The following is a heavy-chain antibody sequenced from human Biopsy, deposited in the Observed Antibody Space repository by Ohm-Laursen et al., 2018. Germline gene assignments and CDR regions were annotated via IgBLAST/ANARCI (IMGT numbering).Heavy chain of an antibody. CDR3: VAYPSSGFFENNDDFAMDV. V-gene: IGHV1-69*13. CDR2: IITVSETA. CDR1: GGAFTNYA. Sequence: SVKVSCKASGGAFTNYAINWVRQAPGHGPEWMGGIITVSETAGYAERFQGRVTITADVTTTTAYMDLSGLRSEDTAVYYCVAYPSSGFFENNDDFAMDVWGQGTLLTVSS. J-gene: IGHJ4*02. D-gene: IGHD6-19*01.